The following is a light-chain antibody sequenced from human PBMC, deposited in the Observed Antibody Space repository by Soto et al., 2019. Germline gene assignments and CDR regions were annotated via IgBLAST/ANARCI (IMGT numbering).Light chain of an antibody. CDR1: QSVSSY. V-gene: IGKV3-11*01. CDR2: DAS. CDR3: QQRSDWPIT. J-gene: IGKJ5*01. Sequence: EIVLTQSPATLSLSPGERATLSCRASQSVSSYLAWYQQKPGQAPRLLIYDASNRATGIPARFSGSGSGTDFTLTINSLDPDDFAVYYCQQRSDWPITFGQGTRLEI.